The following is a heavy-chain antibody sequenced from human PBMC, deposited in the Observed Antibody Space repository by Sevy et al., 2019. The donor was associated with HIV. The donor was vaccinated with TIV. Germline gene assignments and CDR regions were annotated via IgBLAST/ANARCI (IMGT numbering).Heavy chain of an antibody. CDR3: AKVQYYDFWSGYLSFDY. Sequence: GGSLRLPCAASGFTFSSNAMSWVRHAPGKGLEWVSVSSGSGGSTYYADSVKGRFTISRDNSKNTLYLQMNSLRAEDTAVYYCAKVQYYDFWSGYLSFDYWGQGTLVTVSS. D-gene: IGHD3-3*01. CDR2: SSGSGGST. V-gene: IGHV3-23*01. J-gene: IGHJ4*02. CDR1: GFTFSSNA.